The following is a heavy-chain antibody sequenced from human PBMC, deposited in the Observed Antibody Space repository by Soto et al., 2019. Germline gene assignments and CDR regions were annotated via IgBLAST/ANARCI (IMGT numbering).Heavy chain of an antibody. CDR3: AREGAAAGSHFDY. CDR2: IYHSGST. V-gene: IGHV4-4*02. Sequence: SETLSLTCAVSGGSISSSNWWSWVRQPPGEGLEWIGEIYHSGSTNYNPSLKSRVTISVDKSKNQFSLKLSSVTAADTAVYYCAREGAAAGSHFDYWGQGTLVTVYS. J-gene: IGHJ4*02. D-gene: IGHD6-13*01. CDR1: GGSISSSNW.